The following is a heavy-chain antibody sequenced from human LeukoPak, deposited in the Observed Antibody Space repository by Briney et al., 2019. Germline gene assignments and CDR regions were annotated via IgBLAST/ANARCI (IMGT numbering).Heavy chain of an antibody. V-gene: IGHV4-31*03. CDR2: IYYSGST. CDR3: ERGGLMTTYYYDSSGLGDFDY. CDR1: GGSISSGGYY. Sequence: PSETLSLTCTVSGGSISSGGYYWSWIRQHPGKGLEWIGYIYYSGSTYYNPSLKSRVTISVDTSKNQFSLKLSSVTAADTAVYYCERGGLMTTYYYDSSGLGDFDYWGQGTLVTVSS. D-gene: IGHD3-22*01. J-gene: IGHJ4*02.